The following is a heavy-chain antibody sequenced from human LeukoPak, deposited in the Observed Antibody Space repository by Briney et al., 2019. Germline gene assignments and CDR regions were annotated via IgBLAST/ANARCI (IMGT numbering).Heavy chain of an antibody. D-gene: IGHD6-19*01. CDR1: GGSISSSY. CDR3: ARLKGYSSAWYPSYYFDY. V-gene: IGHV4-59*08. CDR2: IYYTGST. J-gene: IGHJ4*02. Sequence: SETLSLTCTVSGGSISSSYWSWIRQPPGRGLEWIGFIYYTGSTNYNPSLKSRVTISVDTSKNQFSLRLSSVTAADTAVYYCARLKGYSSAWYPSYYFDYWGQGTLVTVSS.